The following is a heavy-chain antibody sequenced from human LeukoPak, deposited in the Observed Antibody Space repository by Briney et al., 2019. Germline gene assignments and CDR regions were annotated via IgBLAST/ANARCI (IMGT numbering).Heavy chain of an antibody. CDR2: IYPDDSNT. V-gene: IGHV5-51*01. D-gene: IGHD6-13*01. Sequence: GESLKISCQGAGYNFPIYWIGWVRQMPGQGLEWMGIIYPDDSNTIYGPSFQGQVTISADKSINTAYLEWSSLRASDTAIYYCARQGAAGKYYYYYMDVWGKGTTVTVSS. CDR3: ARQGAAGKYYYYYMDV. CDR1: GYNFPIYW. J-gene: IGHJ6*03.